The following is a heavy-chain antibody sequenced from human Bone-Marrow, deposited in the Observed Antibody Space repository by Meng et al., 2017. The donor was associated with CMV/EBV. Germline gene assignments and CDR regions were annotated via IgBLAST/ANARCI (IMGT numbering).Heavy chain of an antibody. CDR3: ARGAYYDSSGYYYPPRPTNFDY. CDR1: GWY. J-gene: IGHJ4*02. D-gene: IGHD3-22*01. Sequence: GWYWSWIRSTPGKGLEGIGEINHSGGTNYSPSLEGRVTVSVDTSKSQFSLKLSSVTAADTAVYYCARGAYYDSSGYYYPPRPTNFDYWGQGTLVTVSS. V-gene: IGHV4-34*01. CDR2: INHSGGT.